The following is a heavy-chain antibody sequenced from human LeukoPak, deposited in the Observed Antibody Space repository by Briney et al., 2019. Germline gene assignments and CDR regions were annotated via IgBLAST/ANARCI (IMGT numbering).Heavy chain of an antibody. CDR3: ARVDYDSSA. CDR1: GFTFSSYS. V-gene: IGHV3-48*01. Sequence: TGGSLRLSCAASGFTFSSYSMNWVRQAPGKGLEGVSYISSSSSTIYYADSVKGRFTISRDNAKNSLYLQMNSLRAEDMAVYYCARVDYDSSAWGQGTLVTVSS. D-gene: IGHD3-22*01. J-gene: IGHJ5*02. CDR2: ISSSSSTI.